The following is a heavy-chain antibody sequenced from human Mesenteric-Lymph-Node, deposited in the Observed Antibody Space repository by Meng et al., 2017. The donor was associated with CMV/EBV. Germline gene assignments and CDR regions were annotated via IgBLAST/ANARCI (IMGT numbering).Heavy chain of an antibody. CDR1: YTFTDYY. Sequence: YTFTDYYIHRVRQAPGQGLEWMGRVNPTSGDTNYAQKFQGRVTMTRDTSLSTAYMEVSSLKSDDTAVYYCARTPGIATPTAWWLDPWGQGTLVTVSS. J-gene: IGHJ5*02. CDR3: ARTPGIATPTAWWLDP. D-gene: IGHD6-13*01. CDR2: VNPTSGDT. V-gene: IGHV1-2*06.